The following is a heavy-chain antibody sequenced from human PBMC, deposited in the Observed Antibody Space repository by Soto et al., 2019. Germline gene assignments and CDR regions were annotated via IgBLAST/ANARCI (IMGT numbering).Heavy chain of an antibody. D-gene: IGHD2-15*01. CDR1: GFSLSTSGVG. CDR3: EDKGGRGAGMDV. J-gene: IGHJ6*02. CDR2: TYWADDK. Sequence: QITLKESGPTLVKPTQTLTLTCTFSGFSLSTSGVGVAWIRQPPGQALEWLALTYWADDKRYSPSFKSRLTIAKYTSNKQVVLTLTNMDPVDAGAYYCEDKGGRGAGMDVWGQGTTVTVSS. V-gene: IGHV2-5*02.